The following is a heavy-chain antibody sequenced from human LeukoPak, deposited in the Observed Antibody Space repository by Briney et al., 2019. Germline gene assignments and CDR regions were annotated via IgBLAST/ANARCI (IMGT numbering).Heavy chain of an antibody. CDR2: IIPTLGIT. J-gene: IGHJ6*02. CDR1: GVTFSSSA. CDR3: ARGNYGAKVGGHFYYFVMDV. V-gene: IGHV1-69*04. D-gene: IGHD4-17*01. Sequence: GSSVKVSCKASGVTFSSSAISWVRQAPGQGLEWMGRIIPTLGITNYAQKFQGRVTITADKSTSTAYMELSSLRSEDTALYYCARGNYGAKVGGHFYYFVMDVWGQGTTVSVAS.